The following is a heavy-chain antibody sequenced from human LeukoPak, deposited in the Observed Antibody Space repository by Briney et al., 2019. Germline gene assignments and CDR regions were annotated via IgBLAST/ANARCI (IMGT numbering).Heavy chain of an antibody. V-gene: IGHV4-34*01. CDR3: ARGQSLWFGELLYYWFDP. CDR1: GGSFSGYY. J-gene: IGHJ5*02. Sequence: SETLSLTCAVYGGSFSGYYWSWIRQPPGKGLEWIGEINHSGSTNYNPSLKSRVTISVDTSKNQFSLKLSSVTAADTAVYYCARGQSLWFGELLYYWFDPWGQGTLVTVSS. D-gene: IGHD3-10*01. CDR2: INHSGST.